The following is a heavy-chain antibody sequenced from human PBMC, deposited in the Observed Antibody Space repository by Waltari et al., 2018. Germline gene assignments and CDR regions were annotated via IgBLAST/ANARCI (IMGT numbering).Heavy chain of an antibody. J-gene: IGHJ4*02. V-gene: IGHV3-33*01. CDR2: IWYDGSNK. CDR3: ARTYAFEHIDY. Sequence: QVQLVESGGGVVQPGRSLRLSCAASGCTFSSYGMHWVRQAPVKGLEWVAVIWYDGSNKYYADSVKGRFTISRDNSKNTLYLQMNSLRAEDTAVYYCARTYAFEHIDYWGQGTLVTVSS. D-gene: IGHD3-16*01. CDR1: GCTFSSYG.